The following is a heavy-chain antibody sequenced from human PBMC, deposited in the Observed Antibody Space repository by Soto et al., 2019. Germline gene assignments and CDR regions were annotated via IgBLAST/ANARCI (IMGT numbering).Heavy chain of an antibody. CDR2: ISGSGGST. CDR3: AKDSGYSYGYDYFDY. Sequence: EVQLLESGGGLVQPGGSLRLSCAASGFTFSSYAMSWVRQAPGKELEWVSAISGSGGSTYYADSVKGRFTISRDNSKNTLYLQMNSLRAEDTAVYYCAKDSGYSYGYDYFDYWGQGTLVTVSS. D-gene: IGHD5-18*01. J-gene: IGHJ4*02. CDR1: GFTFSSYA. V-gene: IGHV3-23*01.